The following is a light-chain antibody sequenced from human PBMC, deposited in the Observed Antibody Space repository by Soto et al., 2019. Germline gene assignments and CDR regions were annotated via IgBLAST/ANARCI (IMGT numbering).Light chain of an antibody. J-gene: IGKJ4*01. V-gene: IGKV3-20*01. CDR1: QSVRNNY. CDR2: GAS. CDR3: QHYGTSLLT. Sequence: EIVLTQSPGTLSLSPGEGATLSCRASQSVRNNYLAWYQQKPGQAPRLLIYGASSRATGIPDRFSGSGSATDFALTITRLEPDDFAVYYCQHYGTSLLTFGGGTRVEIK.